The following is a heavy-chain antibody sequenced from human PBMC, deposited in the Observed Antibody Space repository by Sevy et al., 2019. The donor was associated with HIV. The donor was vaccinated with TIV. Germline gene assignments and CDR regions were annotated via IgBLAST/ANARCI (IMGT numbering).Heavy chain of an antibody. V-gene: IGHV1-18*01. CDR2: ISPHNGDT. D-gene: IGHD2-15*01. Sequence: ASVKVSCKVSGYTFTTYRITWVRQAPGQGLESMGWISPHNGDTYYAQKFQGRVTLITDTSTTTAYMELRSLRSDETAIYYCARAYCSGGRCYSLAFWGQGTLVTVSS. CDR1: GYTFTTYR. CDR3: ARAYCSGGRCYSLAF. J-gene: IGHJ4*02.